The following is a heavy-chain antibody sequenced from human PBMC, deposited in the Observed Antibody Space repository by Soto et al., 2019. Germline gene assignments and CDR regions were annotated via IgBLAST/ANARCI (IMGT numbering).Heavy chain of an antibody. Sequence: GASVKVSCKASGGTFSSYAISGVRQAPGQGLEWMGGIIPIFGTANYAQKFQGRVTITADESTSTAYMELSSLRSEDTAVYYCARGSYYYDSYYYYGMDVWGQGTTVTAP. CDR1: GGTFSSYA. V-gene: IGHV1-69*13. J-gene: IGHJ6*02. D-gene: IGHD3-22*01. CDR2: IIPIFGTA. CDR3: ARGSYYYDSYYYYGMDV.